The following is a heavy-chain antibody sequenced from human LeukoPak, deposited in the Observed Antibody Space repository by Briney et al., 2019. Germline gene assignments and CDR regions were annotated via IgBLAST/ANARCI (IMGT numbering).Heavy chain of an antibody. Sequence: NPSETLSLTCAVYGGSFSGYYWSWIRQPPGKGLEWIGEINHSGSTNYNPSLKSRVTISVDTSKNQFSLKLSSVTAADTAVYYCARDMYDSSGYYYIGVDYWGQGTLVTASS. CDR3: ARDMYDSSGYYYIGVDY. V-gene: IGHV4-34*01. D-gene: IGHD3-22*01. CDR1: GGSFSGYY. CDR2: INHSGST. J-gene: IGHJ4*02.